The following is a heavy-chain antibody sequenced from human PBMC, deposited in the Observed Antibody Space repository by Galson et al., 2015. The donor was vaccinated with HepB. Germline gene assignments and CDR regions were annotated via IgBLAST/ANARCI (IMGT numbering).Heavy chain of an antibody. D-gene: IGHD6-6*01. V-gene: IGHV1-46*01. J-gene: IGHJ6*03. CDR2: INPSGGST. CDR3: ARDREQLEDYYYYYYMDV. CDR1: GYTFTSYY. Sequence: SVKVSCKASGYTFTSYYMHWVRQAPGQGLEWMGIINPSGGSTSYAQKFQGRVTMTRDTSTSTVYMELSSLRSEDTAVYYCARDREQLEDYYYYYYMDVWGKGTTVTVSS.